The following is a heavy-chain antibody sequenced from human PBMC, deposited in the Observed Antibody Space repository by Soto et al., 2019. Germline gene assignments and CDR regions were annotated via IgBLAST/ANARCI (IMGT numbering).Heavy chain of an antibody. V-gene: IGHV6-1*01. D-gene: IGHD3-22*01. J-gene: IGHJ6*02. CDR2: TYYRSKWYN. CDR1: GDSVSSNSAA. CDR3: ARVQYGYYDSTGYYYYGMDV. Sequence: SQTLSLTCAISGDSVSSNSAAWNWIRQSPSRGLEWLGRTYYRSKWYNDYAVSVKSRITINPDTSKNQFSLQLNSVTPEVTAVYYCARVQYGYYDSTGYYYYGMDVWGQGTTVTVS.